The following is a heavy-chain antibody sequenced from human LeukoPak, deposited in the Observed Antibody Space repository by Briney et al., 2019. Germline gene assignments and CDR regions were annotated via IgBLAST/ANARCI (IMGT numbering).Heavy chain of an antibody. Sequence: SETLSLTCAVSGYSISSGYYWGWIRQPPGKGLEWIGSIYHSGSTYYNPSLKSRVTISVDTSKNQFSLKLSSVTAADTAEYYCGRSRRELYDASDIWGQGTMVTVSS. CDR1: GYSISSGYY. J-gene: IGHJ3*02. CDR2: IYHSGST. D-gene: IGHD3-10*01. CDR3: GRSRRELYDASDI. V-gene: IGHV4-38-2*01.